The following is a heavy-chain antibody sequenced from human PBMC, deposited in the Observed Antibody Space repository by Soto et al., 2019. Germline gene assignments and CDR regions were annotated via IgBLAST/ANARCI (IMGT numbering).Heavy chain of an antibody. Sequence: QVQLVESGGGVVQPGRSLRLSCATSGFTFSSYGMHWVRQAPGKGLEWVAIIWYDGSNKDYVDSVKGRFTISRDNSKNTLYLQMNRLRDEDTAVYYCARDGVGSHYFDYWGQGTLVTVSS. J-gene: IGHJ4*02. CDR2: IWYDGSNK. D-gene: IGHD1-26*01. CDR1: GFTFSSYG. V-gene: IGHV3-33*01. CDR3: ARDGVGSHYFDY.